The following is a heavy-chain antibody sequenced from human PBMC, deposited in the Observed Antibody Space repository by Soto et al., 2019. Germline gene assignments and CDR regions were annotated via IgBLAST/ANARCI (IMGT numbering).Heavy chain of an antibody. CDR2: ISYEGSTK. CDR1: GFTFSSYA. Sequence: QVQLVESGGGVVQPGRSLRLSCAASGFTFSSYAMHWDRQAPGRGLEWVAVISYEGSTKYYADSVKGRFTISRDNSKNTLYLQVNSLRAEDTAVYYCARDREVTAIHYFDYWGQGTLVTVSS. J-gene: IGHJ4*02. V-gene: IGHV3-30-3*01. D-gene: IGHD2-21*02. CDR3: ARDREVTAIHYFDY.